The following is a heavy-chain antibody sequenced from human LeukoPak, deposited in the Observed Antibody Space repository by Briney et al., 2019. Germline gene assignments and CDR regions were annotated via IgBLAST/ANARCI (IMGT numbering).Heavy chain of an antibody. J-gene: IGHJ4*02. V-gene: IGHV1-18*01. CDR1: GYTFTSYG. CDR2: ISAYNGNT. D-gene: IGHD3-10*01. Sequence: ASVKVSCKASGYTFTSYGISWVRQAPGQGLEWMGWISAYNGNTNYAQKLQGRVTMTTDTSTSTGYMELRSLRSDDTAVYYCARVVRELHLLDYWGQGTLVTVSS. CDR3: ARVVRELHLLDY.